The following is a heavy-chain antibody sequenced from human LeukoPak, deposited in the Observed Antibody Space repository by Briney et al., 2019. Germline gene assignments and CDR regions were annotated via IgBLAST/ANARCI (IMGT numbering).Heavy chain of an antibody. CDR2: ISWDGGST. CDR3: AKDREQLPDY. V-gene: IGHV3-43D*03. Sequence: GGSLRLSCAASGFTFDDYAMHWVRQAPGKGLEWVSLISWDGGSTYYADSVKGRFTISRDNSKNSLFLQMNSLRAEDTALYYCAKDREQLPDYWGQGTLVTVSS. CDR1: GFTFDDYA. J-gene: IGHJ4*02. D-gene: IGHD5-24*01.